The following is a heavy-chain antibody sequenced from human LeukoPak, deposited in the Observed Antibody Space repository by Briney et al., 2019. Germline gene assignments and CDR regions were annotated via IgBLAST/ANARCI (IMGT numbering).Heavy chain of an antibody. CDR1: GYTFTGYY. CDR2: INPNSGGT. J-gene: IGHJ5*02. D-gene: IGHD2-15*01. V-gene: IGHV1-2*02. Sequence: ASVKVSCKASGYTFTGYYMHWVRQAPGRGLEWMGWINPNSGGTNYAQKFQGRVTMTRDTSISTAYMELSRLRSDDTAVYYCAIICLGTASGSSCYFAFDPWGQGTLVTVSS. CDR3: AIICLGTASGSSCYFAFDP.